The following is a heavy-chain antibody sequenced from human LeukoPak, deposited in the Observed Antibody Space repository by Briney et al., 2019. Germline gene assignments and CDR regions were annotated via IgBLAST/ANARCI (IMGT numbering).Heavy chain of an antibody. J-gene: IGHJ4*02. CDR2: INPNSGGT. Sequence: ASVKVSCMASGYTFTGYYMHWVRQAPGQGLEWMGWINPNSGGTNYAQKFQGRVTMTRDTSISPAYMELSRLRSDDTAVYYCARESGSYYMPDYWGQGTLVTVSS. V-gene: IGHV1-2*02. CDR1: GYTFTGYY. CDR3: ARESGSYYMPDY. D-gene: IGHD1-26*01.